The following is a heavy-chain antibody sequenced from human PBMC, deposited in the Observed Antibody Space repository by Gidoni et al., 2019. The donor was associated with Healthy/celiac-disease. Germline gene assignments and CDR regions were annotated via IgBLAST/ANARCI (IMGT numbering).Heavy chain of an antibody. V-gene: IGHV4-38-2*01. Sequence: QVQLQESAPGLGRLPEPFSPTSAASGSPSSSGYYWGWIRQPPGKGLEWIGSIYHSGSTYYNPSLKSRVTISVDTSKNQFSLKLSSVTAADTAVYYCAVTYYYDSSGYYYWGQGTLVTVSS. D-gene: IGHD3-22*01. CDR2: IYHSGST. J-gene: IGHJ4*02. CDR3: AVTYYYDSSGYYY. CDR1: GSPSSSGYY.